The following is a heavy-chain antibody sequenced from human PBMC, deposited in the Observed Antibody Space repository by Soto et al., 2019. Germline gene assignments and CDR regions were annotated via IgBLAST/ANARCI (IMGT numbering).Heavy chain of an antibody. Sequence: EVQLVESGGGLVQPGGSLRLSCTASGFTFSGFWMHWVRQAPGKGLVWVSRINGDGSVTNYAYSVKGRFTISRDNAKNTLDLQMNSLRVEATAVYYCVRVKETSGLGAFDYWGQGTLVTVSS. D-gene: IGHD6-19*01. CDR3: VRVKETSGLGAFDY. CDR2: INGDGSVT. V-gene: IGHV3-74*01. CDR1: GFTFSGFW. J-gene: IGHJ4*02.